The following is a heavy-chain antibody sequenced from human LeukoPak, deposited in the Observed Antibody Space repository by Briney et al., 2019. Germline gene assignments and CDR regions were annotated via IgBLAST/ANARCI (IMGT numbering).Heavy chain of an antibody. CDR1: GFTFSTNS. D-gene: IGHD4-23*01. Sequence: GGSLRLSCAASGFTFSTNSMNWVRQAPGKGLEWVSSIGISSSHTFYADSVKGRFTISRDNAENSVYLQMNSLRAEDTAVYYCAKDLTTVATPYYYYYMDVWGKGTTVTVSS. J-gene: IGHJ6*03. CDR2: IGISSSHT. CDR3: AKDLTTVATPYYYYYMDV. V-gene: IGHV3-21*01.